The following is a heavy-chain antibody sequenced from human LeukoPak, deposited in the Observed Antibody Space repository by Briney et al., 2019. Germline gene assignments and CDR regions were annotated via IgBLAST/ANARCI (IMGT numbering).Heavy chain of an antibody. V-gene: IGHV4-59*01. J-gene: IGHJ4*02. CDR2: IYYSGST. CDR3: ARVRGYIVEDYFNY. CDR1: GGSISSYY. D-gene: IGHD3-3*01. Sequence: SETLSLTCSVSGGSISSYYWSWIRQPPGKGLEWIGYIYYSGSTNYNPSLKSRVTISVDTSKNQFSLRLSSVTAADTAVYYCARVRGYIVEDYFNYGAQEPRVTVSS.